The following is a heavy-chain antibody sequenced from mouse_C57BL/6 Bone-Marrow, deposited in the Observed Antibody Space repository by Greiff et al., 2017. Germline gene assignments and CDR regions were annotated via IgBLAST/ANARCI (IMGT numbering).Heavy chain of an antibody. J-gene: IGHJ3*01. D-gene: IGHD2-3*01. Sequence: EVKLVESGPGLVKPSQSLSLTCSVTGYSITSGYYWNWIRQFQGNKLEWMGYISYDGSNNYNPSLKNRISITRDTSKNQFFLKLNSVTTEDTATYYCARVYDGFFAYWGQGTLVTVSA. CDR3: ARVYDGFFAY. CDR2: ISYDGSN. V-gene: IGHV3-6*01. CDR1: GYSITSGYY.